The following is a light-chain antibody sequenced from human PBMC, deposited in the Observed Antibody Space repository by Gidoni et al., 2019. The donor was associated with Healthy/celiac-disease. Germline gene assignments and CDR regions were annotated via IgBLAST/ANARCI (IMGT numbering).Light chain of an antibody. CDR2: AAS. CDR3: QQYYSYPLT. CDR1: QGISSY. V-gene: IGKV1-8*01. Sequence: AIRMTQSPSSFSASTVDRVTITCRAIQGISSYLAWYQQKPGKAPKLLIYAASNLQSGVPSRFSGRGSGTDFTLTISCLQYEDFATYYCQQYYSYPLTFXGXTKVEIK. J-gene: IGKJ4*01.